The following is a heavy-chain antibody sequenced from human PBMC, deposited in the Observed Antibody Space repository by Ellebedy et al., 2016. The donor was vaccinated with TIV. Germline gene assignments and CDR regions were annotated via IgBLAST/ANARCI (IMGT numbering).Heavy chain of an antibody. CDR3: ARGGFGSWFDY. Sequence: GESLKISCAASGFTFSNYGMHWVRQAPGKGLEWVAVISYDGSNKNYADSVRGRFTISRDNSKNTVYLQMNSLRAHDTAVYYCARGGFGSWFDYWGQGTLVTVSS. V-gene: IGHV3-30*03. J-gene: IGHJ4*02. D-gene: IGHD6-13*01. CDR1: GFTFSNYG. CDR2: ISYDGSNK.